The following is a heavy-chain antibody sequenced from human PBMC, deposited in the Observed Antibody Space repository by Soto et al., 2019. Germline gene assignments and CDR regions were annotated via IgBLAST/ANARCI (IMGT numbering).Heavy chain of an antibody. V-gene: IGHV4-31*03. D-gene: IGHD6-13*01. J-gene: IGHJ4*02. CDR1: GGSISSGGYY. Sequence: SETLSLTCTVSGGSISSGGYYWSWIRQHPGKGLEWIGYIYYSGNTYYNPSLKSRLTISVDTSQNHFSLELSSVTAADTAVYYCARENSRWFDYWGQGTLVTVSS. CDR3: ARENSRWFDY. CDR2: IYYSGNT.